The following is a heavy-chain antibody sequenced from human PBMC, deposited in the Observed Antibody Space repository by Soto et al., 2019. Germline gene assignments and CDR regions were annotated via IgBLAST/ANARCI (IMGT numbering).Heavy chain of an antibody. J-gene: IGHJ3*02. CDR1: GYTFTGYD. CDR2: INPNSGGT. CDR3: ARRRQSNAFDI. D-gene: IGHD4-4*01. V-gene: IGHV1-2*04. Sequence: ASVKVSCKASGYTFTGYDMHWVRHAPGQGLEWMGWINPNSGGTNYAQKFQGWVTMTRDTSISTAYMELSRLRSDDTAVYYCARRRQSNAFDIWGKATMVTVSS.